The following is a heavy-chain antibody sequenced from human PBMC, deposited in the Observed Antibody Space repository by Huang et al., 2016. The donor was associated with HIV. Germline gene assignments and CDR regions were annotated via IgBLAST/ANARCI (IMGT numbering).Heavy chain of an antibody. CDR1: GYTFLTYS. V-gene: IGHV1-18*01. Sequence: QVQLVQSGPEMKKPGASVNVSCKASGYTFLTYSISWVLQAPGQGLEWMGWGSTYNGHTNYAQKFQGRLTLTTDVSPSSAYMELKNLRSDDTAVYYCARFRGPQVTLNWLDPWGQGTLVTVSS. D-gene: IGHD3-10*01. CDR3: ARFRGPQVTLNWLDP. J-gene: IGHJ5*02. CDR2: GSTYNGHT.